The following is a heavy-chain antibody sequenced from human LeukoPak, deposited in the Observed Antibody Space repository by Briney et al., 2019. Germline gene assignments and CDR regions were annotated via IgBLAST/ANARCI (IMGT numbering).Heavy chain of an antibody. CDR3: ARRYCSSTSCYHFDY. J-gene: IGHJ4*02. CDR2: IIPIFGTA. D-gene: IGHD2-2*01. Sequence: SVKVSCKASGGTFSSYAISWVRQAPGQGLEWMGGIIPIFGTANYAQKFQGRVTITADKSTSTAYMELSSLRSEDTAVYYCARRYCSSTSCYHFDYWGQGTLVTVSS. CDR1: GGTFSSYA. V-gene: IGHV1-69*06.